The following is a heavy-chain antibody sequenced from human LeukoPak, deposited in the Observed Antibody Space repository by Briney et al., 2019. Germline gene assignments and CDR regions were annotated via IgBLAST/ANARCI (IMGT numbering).Heavy chain of an antibody. CDR3: ARHPYDYGDHYYFYYYMDV. CDR2: INHIGST. J-gene: IGHJ6*03. CDR1: GGSFSGYY. V-gene: IGHV4-34*01. Sequence: SETLSLTCAVYGGSFSGYYWSWIRHPPGKGQEWIGEINHIGSTNYNPSLKSQVTISVDKSKNQFTLNLSSVTAADTAVYYCARHPYDYGDHYYFYYYMDVWGKGTTVTVSS. D-gene: IGHD4-17*01.